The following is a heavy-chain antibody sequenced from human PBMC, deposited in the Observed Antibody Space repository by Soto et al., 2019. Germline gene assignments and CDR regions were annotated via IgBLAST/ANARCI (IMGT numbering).Heavy chain of an antibody. CDR1: GGSISSYY. J-gene: IGHJ4*02. D-gene: IGHD4-17*01. V-gene: IGHV4-59*01. Sequence: QVQLQESGPGLVKPSETLSLTCTVSGGSISSYYWSWIRQPPGKGLEWIGYIYYSGSTNYNPSLKSRVTISVDTSKNQFSLKLSSVTAADTAVYYCARSPGGVYGDYLGVYFDYWGQGTLVTVSS. CDR2: IYYSGST. CDR3: ARSPGGVYGDYLGVYFDY.